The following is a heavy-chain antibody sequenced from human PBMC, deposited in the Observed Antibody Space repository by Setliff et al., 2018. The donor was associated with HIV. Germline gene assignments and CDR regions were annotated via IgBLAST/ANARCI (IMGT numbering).Heavy chain of an antibody. Sequence: GGSLRLSCAGSGFNFNTCAMNWVRQAPGKGLEWVSSISSTNKYIYYAESVRGRFTISRDNAKNSLYLQMNSLRAEDTAVYYCSRDPEGYYDSSGYYRRGFLNYWGQGTLVTVSS. CDR1: GFNFNTCA. D-gene: IGHD3-22*01. CDR3: SRDPEGYYDSSGYYRRGFLNY. V-gene: IGHV3-21*06. CDR2: ISSTNKYI. J-gene: IGHJ4*02.